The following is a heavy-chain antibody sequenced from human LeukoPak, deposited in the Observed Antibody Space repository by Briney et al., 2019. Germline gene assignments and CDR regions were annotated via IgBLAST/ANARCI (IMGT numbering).Heavy chain of an antibody. Sequence: SSETLSLTCTVSGGSISSYYWSWIRQPPRKGLEWIGYIYTSGSTNYNPSLKSRVTISVDTSKNQFSLKLSSVTAADTAVYYCARQNPTANYYYYYMDVWGKRTTVTVSS. CDR2: IYTSGST. CDR3: ARQNPTANYYYYYMDV. D-gene: IGHD2/OR15-2a*01. CDR1: GGSISSYY. V-gene: IGHV4-4*09. J-gene: IGHJ6*03.